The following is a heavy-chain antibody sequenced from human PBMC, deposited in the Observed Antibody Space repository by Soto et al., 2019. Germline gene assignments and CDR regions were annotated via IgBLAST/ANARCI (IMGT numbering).Heavy chain of an antibody. D-gene: IGHD3-22*01. V-gene: IGHV3-7*05. CDR2: IKQDGSEK. CDR1: GFTFSSYW. Sequence: EVQLVESGGGLVQPGGSLRLSCAASGFTFSSYWMSWVRQAPRKGLEWVANIKQDGSEKYYVDSVKGRFTISRDNAKNSLYLQMNSLRAEDTAVYYCAREGSYNDSSGHYYYYGMDVWGQGTTVTVSS. J-gene: IGHJ6*02. CDR3: AREGSYNDSSGHYYYYGMDV.